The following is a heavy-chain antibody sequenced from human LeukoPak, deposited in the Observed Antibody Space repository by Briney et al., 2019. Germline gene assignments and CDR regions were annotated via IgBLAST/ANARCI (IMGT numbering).Heavy chain of an antibody. CDR3: VNSGFDP. CDR1: GFTFSSYG. J-gene: IGHJ5*02. V-gene: IGHV3-30*02. CDR2: IHFDGTNE. Sequence: GGSLRLSCAASGFTFSSYGMHWVRQAPGQGLEWVGFIHFDGTNEYYADSVKGRFTISRDNFKNTLPLQMNGLGVEDTALYYCVNSGFDPWGQGTLVTVSS. D-gene: IGHD3-10*01.